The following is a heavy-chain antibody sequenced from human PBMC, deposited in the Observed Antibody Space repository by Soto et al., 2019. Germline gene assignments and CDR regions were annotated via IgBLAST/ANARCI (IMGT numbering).Heavy chain of an antibody. V-gene: IGHV3-23*01. D-gene: IGHD3-10*01. CDR2: ISGSGGST. CDR1: GFTFSSYA. Sequence: EVQLLESGGGLVQPGGSLRLSCAASGFTFSSYAMSWVRQAPGKGLEWVSAISGSGGSTYYADSVKGRFTISRDNSKNTLYLQMNSLRAEDTAVYYCVYGSGSSFHYFDYWGQGTLVTVSS. J-gene: IGHJ4*02. CDR3: VYGSGSSFHYFDY.